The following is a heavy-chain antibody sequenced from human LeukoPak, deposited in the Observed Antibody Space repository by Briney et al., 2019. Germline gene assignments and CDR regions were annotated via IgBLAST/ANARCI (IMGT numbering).Heavy chain of an antibody. J-gene: IGHJ4*02. D-gene: IGHD2-2*02. CDR2: IRSDGSNR. V-gene: IGHV3-30*02. Sequence: PGGSLRLSCAASGFTFSINGIHWVRQAPGKGLEWVAFIRSDGSNRYYADSVRGRFTISRDNSKNTLYLQMNSLRAEDTAVYYCAKTTLRYCSSTSCYRWGQGTLVTVSS. CDR3: AKTTLRYCSSTSCYR. CDR1: GFTFSING.